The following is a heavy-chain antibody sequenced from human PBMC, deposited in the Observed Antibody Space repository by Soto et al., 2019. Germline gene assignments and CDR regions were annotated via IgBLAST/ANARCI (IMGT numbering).Heavy chain of an antibody. D-gene: IGHD3-22*01. J-gene: IGHJ3*02. Sequence: EVQLVESGGGLVKPGGSLTLSCAASGFSFTNAWMSWVRQAPGKGLEWVGRIKGKSDGGTTDYTAPVKGRFTISRDNAKNSLYLQMNSLRAEDTAVYYCARDRDSSGYSFDAFDIWGQGTMVTVSS. CDR2: IKGKSDGGTT. CDR1: GFSFTNAW. CDR3: ARDRDSSGYSFDAFDI. V-gene: IGHV3-15*01.